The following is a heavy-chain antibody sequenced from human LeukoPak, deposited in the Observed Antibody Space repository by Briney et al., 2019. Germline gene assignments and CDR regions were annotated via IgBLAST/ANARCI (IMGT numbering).Heavy chain of an antibody. CDR2: IYHSGST. J-gene: IGHJ5*02. D-gene: IGHD7-27*01. CDR1: GGSISSGGYS. V-gene: IGHV4-30-2*01. Sequence: KSSETLSLTCAVSGGSISSGGYSWSWIRQPPGKGLEWIGYIYHSGSTYYNPSLKSRVTISVDRSKNQFSLKLSSVTAADTAVYYCARAGVRGDWFDPWGQGTLVTVSS. CDR3: ARAGVRGDWFDP.